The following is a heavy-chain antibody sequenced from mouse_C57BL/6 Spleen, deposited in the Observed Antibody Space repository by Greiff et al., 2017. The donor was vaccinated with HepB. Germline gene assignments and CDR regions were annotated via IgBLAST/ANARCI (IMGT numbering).Heavy chain of an antibody. V-gene: IGHV5-17*01. D-gene: IGHD1-1*01. CDR2: ISSGSSTI. Sequence: EVQLQESGGGLVKPGGSLKLSCAASGFTFSDYGMHWVRQAPEKGLEWVAYISSGSSTIYYADTVKGRFTISRDNAKNTLFLQMTSLRSEDTAMYYCAKGYYGSSSYAMDYWGQGTSVTVSS. CDR3: AKGYYGSSSYAMDY. CDR1: GFTFSDYG. J-gene: IGHJ4*01.